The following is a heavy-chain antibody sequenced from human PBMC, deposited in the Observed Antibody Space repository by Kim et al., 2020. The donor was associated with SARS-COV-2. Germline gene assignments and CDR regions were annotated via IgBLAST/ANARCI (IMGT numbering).Heavy chain of an antibody. Sequence: APVKARFPISRDNSKNTRYLQMNSLRAEDTAVYYCAKDGVVPAARGVFDYWGQGTLVTVSS. V-gene: IGHV3-23*01. CDR3: AKDGVVPAARGVFDY. J-gene: IGHJ4*02. D-gene: IGHD2-2*01.